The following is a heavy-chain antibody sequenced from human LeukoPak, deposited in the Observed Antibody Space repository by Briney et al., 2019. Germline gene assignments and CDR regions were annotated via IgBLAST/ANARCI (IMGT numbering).Heavy chain of an antibody. CDR3: AKDTIGTVTTLPGGP. Sequence: PGGSLRLSCAASGFTVSSNYMSWVRQAPGKGLEWVSVIYSGGSTYYADSVKGRFTISRDNAKNSLYLQMNSLRAEDTALYYCAKDTIGTVTTLPGGPWGQGTLVTVSS. D-gene: IGHD4-17*01. J-gene: IGHJ5*02. CDR1: GFTVSSNY. V-gene: IGHV3-53*05. CDR2: IYSGGST.